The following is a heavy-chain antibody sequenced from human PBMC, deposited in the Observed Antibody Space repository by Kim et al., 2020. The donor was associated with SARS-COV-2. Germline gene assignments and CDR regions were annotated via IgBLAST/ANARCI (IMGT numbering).Heavy chain of an antibody. D-gene: IGHD3-16*01. CDR3: SRRPIRITYYYYGLDV. CDR2: IYYSGTT. Sequence: SETLSLTCTVSGGSISSSSNYWGWIRQPPGKGLEWIGSIYYSGTTYYNPSLKSRVSILVDTSNNQFSLKLSSVTAADTAVYYCSRRPIRITYYYYGLDV. V-gene: IGHV4-39*01. CDR1: GGSISSSSNY. J-gene: IGHJ6*01.